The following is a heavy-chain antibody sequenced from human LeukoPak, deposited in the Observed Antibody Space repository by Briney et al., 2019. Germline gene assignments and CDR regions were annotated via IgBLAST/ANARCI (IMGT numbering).Heavy chain of an antibody. Sequence: GGSLRLSCAASGFTFSGSAMHWVRQASGKGLEWVGRIRSKANGYTTAYGASVKGRFTISRDDSQRATYVQMNSPKIEDTAVYYCASFPYSSTKPFDYWGQGTLVTVSS. V-gene: IGHV3-73*01. CDR1: GFTFSGSA. D-gene: IGHD6-13*01. J-gene: IGHJ4*02. CDR2: IRSKANGYTT. CDR3: ASFPYSSTKPFDY.